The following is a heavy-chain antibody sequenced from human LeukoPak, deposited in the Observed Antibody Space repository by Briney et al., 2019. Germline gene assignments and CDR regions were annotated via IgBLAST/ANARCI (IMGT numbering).Heavy chain of an antibody. CDR2: IKQDGSEK. D-gene: IGHD1-26*01. CDR3: AKDASYSAGWYFDY. CDR1: GFTFSSYW. J-gene: IGHJ4*02. V-gene: IGHV3-7*05. Sequence: GGSLRLSCAASGFTFSSYWMNWIRQAPGKGLEWVANIKQDGSEKYYVDSVKGRFTISRDNAKNSLYLQMNSLRAEDTAVYYCAKDASYSAGWYFDYWGQGTLVTVSS.